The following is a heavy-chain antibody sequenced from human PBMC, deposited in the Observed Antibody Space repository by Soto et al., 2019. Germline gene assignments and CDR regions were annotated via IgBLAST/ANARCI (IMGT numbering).Heavy chain of an antibody. CDR2: TYYGASS. D-gene: IGHD6-13*01. V-gene: IGHV4-38-2*01. J-gene: IGHJ4*02. CDR3: VRVAGSASWYETDS. Sequence: LSLTCAVSGYSISSGYYWGWIRQPPGKGLEWLGTTYYGASSYYNPSLRSRITILLDASTNQLSLKLSSVTAADTAVYFCVRVAGSASWYETDSWGQGILVTSPQ. CDR1: GYSISSGYY.